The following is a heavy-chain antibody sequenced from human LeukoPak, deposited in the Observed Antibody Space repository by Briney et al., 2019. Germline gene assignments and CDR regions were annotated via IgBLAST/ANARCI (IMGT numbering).Heavy chain of an antibody. V-gene: IGHV4-61*01. CDR2: IYYSGST. CDR1: GGPVSSGSYY. CDR3: ARDGALAYYDFWSGYSSGSHYYMDV. D-gene: IGHD3-3*01. Sequence: SETLSLTCTVSGGPVSSGSYYWSWIRQPPGKGLEWIGYIYYSGSTNYNPSLKSRVTISVDTSKNQFSLKLSSVTAADTAVYYCARDGALAYYDFWSGYSSGSHYYMDVWGKGTTVTVSS. J-gene: IGHJ6*03.